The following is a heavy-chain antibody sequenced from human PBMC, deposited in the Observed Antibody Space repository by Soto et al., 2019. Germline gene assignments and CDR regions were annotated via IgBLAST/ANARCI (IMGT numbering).Heavy chain of an antibody. D-gene: IGHD4-17*01. J-gene: IGHJ4*02. CDR2: IIPMFDTT. CDR1: GGSFSSDA. CDR3: AREVVTETTLGYFDV. V-gene: IGHV1-69*06. Sequence: QVHLVQSGPEVREPGYSVKVSCKASGGSFSSDAITWVRQTPGQGHERIGEIIPMFDTTNYAHEYQGRVTISEATATTTVYIEVNRLTPAGTDFYYCAREVVTETTLGYFDVWGQGALVTVS.